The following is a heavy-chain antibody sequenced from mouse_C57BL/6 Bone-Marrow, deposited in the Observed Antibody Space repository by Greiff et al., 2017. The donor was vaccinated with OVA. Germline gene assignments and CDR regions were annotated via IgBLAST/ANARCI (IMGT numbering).Heavy chain of an antibody. CDR3: ARLRRQNYAMDY. D-gene: IGHD3-2*01. J-gene: IGHJ4*01. CDR1: GFTFSDYG. V-gene: IGHV5-15*01. Sequence: DVKLVESGGGLVQPGGSLKLSCAASGFTFSDYGMAWVRQAPRKGPEWVAFISNLPYSIYYADTLTGRFTISRENAKNTLYLEMSSRRSEDTAMYYCARLRRQNYAMDYWGQGTSVTVSS. CDR2: ISNLPYSI.